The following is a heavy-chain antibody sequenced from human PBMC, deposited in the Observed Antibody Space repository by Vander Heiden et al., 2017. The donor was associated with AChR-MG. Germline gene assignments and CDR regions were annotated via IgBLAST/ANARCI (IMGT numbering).Heavy chain of an antibody. CDR3: ARTYYYDSSGYYAFDY. J-gene: IGHJ4*02. V-gene: IGHV3-21*01. Sequence: EVQLVESGGGLVKPGGSLRLSCAASGLTVRSYSMNWVRQAPGKGLEWVSSISSSSSYIYYADSVKGRFTISRDNAKNSLYLQMNSLRAEDTAVYYCARTYYYDSSGYYAFDYWGQGTLVTVSS. D-gene: IGHD3-22*01. CDR1: GLTVRSYS. CDR2: ISSSSSYI.